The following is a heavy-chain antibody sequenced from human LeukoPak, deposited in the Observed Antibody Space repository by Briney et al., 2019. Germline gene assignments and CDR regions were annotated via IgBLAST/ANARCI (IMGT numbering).Heavy chain of an antibody. CDR3: ARSRQASGLLSS. J-gene: IGHJ5*02. CDR1: GGSISSGGYY. Sequence: SETLSLTCTVSGGSISSGGYYWSWIRQPPGKGLEWIGCIYDRGPAYYNPSLKSRFTISVDRPKNQFFLNVTSLTAADTAVYYCARSRQASGLLSSWGQGTRVVVSS. V-gene: IGHV4-30-2*01. CDR2: IYDRGPA. D-gene: IGHD3-10*01.